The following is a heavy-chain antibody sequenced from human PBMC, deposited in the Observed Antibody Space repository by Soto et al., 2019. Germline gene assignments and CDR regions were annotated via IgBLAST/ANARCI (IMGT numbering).Heavy chain of an antibody. Sequence: EVHLLESGGGLVQPGGSLRLSCAASEFTFSSYAMNWVRQAPGKGLEWVSTISGSGDSTYYADSVKGRFTISRDNFKNTLYLHMNSLRAEDTAIFYCAKAVDPQHLRPFDYWGQGTLVTVSS. CDR1: EFTFSSYA. CDR3: AKAVDPQHLRPFDY. CDR2: ISGSGDST. V-gene: IGHV3-23*01. D-gene: IGHD5-12*01. J-gene: IGHJ4*02.